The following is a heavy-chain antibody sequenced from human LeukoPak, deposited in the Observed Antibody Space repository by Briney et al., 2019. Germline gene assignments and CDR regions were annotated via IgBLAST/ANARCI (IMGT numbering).Heavy chain of an antibody. D-gene: IGHD3-10*01. CDR1: GYTFTSYY. V-gene: IGHV1-46*01. CDR2: INPSGGST. Sequence: ASVKVSCKASGYTFTSYYMHWVRQAPGQGLEWMGIINPSGGSTSYAQKFQGRVTMTRDTSTSTVYMELSSLRSEDTAVYYCARAAPYYYGSGSYSNPSYYFDYWGQGTLVTVSS. J-gene: IGHJ4*02. CDR3: ARAAPYYYGSGSYSNPSYYFDY.